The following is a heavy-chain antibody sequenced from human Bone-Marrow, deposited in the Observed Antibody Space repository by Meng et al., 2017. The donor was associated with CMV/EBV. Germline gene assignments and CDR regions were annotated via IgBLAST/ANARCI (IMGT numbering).Heavy chain of an antibody. CDR1: GGSFSGYY. CDR3: ARGVGDYDFWSGYRNWFDP. Sequence: GSLRLSCAVYGGSFSGYYWSWIRQPPGKGLEWIREINHSGSTNYNPSLKSRVTISVGTSKNQFSLKLSSVTAADTAVYYCARGVGDYDFWSGYRNWFDPWGQGTLVTVSS. V-gene: IGHV4-34*01. CDR2: INHSGST. J-gene: IGHJ5*02. D-gene: IGHD3-3*01.